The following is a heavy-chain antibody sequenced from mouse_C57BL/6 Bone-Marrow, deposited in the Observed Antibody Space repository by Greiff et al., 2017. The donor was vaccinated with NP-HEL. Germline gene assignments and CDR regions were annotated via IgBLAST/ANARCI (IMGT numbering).Heavy chain of an antibody. J-gene: IGHJ1*03. CDR2: ISDGGSYT. Sequence: DVHLVESGGGLVKPGGSLKLSCAASGFTFSSYAMSWVRQTPEQRLEWVATISDGGSYTSYPDNVKGRFTISRDNAKNNLYLQMGHLKSEDTAMYYCARDGGFWYFDVWGTGTTVTVSS. CDR3: ARDGGFWYFDV. V-gene: IGHV5-4*01. CDR1: GFTFSSYA.